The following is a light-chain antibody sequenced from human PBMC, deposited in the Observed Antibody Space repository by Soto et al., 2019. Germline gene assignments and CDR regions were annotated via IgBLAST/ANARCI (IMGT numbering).Light chain of an antibody. CDR2: GAS. CDR1: QSAASRN. V-gene: IGKV3-15*01. J-gene: IGKJ1*01. CDR3: QQYNNWPPWT. Sequence: EIVWTQSPSSLSLAAGEIATLSCRASQSAASRNLAWYQQKSGQAPRLLIYGASTRATGIPARFSGSVSGTEFTLTIRSLQSEDFAVYYCQQYNNWPPWTFGQGTKVDIK.